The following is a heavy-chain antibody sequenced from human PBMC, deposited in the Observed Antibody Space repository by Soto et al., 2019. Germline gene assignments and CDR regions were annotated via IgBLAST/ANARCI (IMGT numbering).Heavy chain of an antibody. D-gene: IGHD3-10*01. CDR2: IYYSGST. J-gene: IGHJ4*02. CDR1: GGSISSYY. V-gene: IGHV4-59*01. CDR3: ARAEYYGSGSYYDY. Sequence: SETLSLTCTVSGGSISSYYWSWIRQPPGKGLEWIGYIYYSGSTNYNPSLKSRVTISVDTSKNQFSLKLSSVTAADTAVYYCARAEYYGSGSYYDYWGQGTLVTVSS.